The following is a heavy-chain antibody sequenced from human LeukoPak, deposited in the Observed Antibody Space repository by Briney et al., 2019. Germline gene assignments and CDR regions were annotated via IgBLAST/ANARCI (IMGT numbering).Heavy chain of an antibody. V-gene: IGHV4-39*01. CDR1: GGSISNSNYY. CDR3: ASRGYSCGNYFDY. Sequence: PSETLSLTCTVSGGSISNSNYYWGWIRQPPGKGLEWIGSIYYSGSTHYNPSLKSRVPISVETSKNQLSLKLNSVAGADPAVYYCASRGYSCGNYFDYWGQGTLVTVSS. J-gene: IGHJ4*02. CDR2: IYYSGST. D-gene: IGHD5-18*01.